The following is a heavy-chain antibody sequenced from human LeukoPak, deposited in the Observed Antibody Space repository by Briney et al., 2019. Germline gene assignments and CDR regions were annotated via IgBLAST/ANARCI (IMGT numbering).Heavy chain of an antibody. Sequence: GGSLRLSCAVSGFTFDDYAMHWVRQAPGKGLEWVSLISGDGATTYYADSVRGRFTISRDNSKNSLYLQMNSLRTEDTALYYCAKTPPSYGRWGQGTLVTVSS. CDR3: AKTPPSYGR. CDR2: ISGDGATT. J-gene: IGHJ4*02. D-gene: IGHD1-14*01. V-gene: IGHV3-43*02. CDR1: GFTFDDYA.